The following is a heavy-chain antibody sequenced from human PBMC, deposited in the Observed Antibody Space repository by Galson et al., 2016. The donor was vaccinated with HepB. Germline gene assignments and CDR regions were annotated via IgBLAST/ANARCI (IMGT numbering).Heavy chain of an antibody. V-gene: IGHV2-26*02. CDR3: ARIHLNALTVRPDAFDV. CDR2: IFWNDEE. Sequence: PALVKPTQTLTLTCTVSGFSLSSARMGVSWIRQPPGKALEWLAQIFWNDEESYSTSLKSRLTISKDTSKNQVVLSMTNMDPVDTATYYCARIHLNALTVRPDAFDVWGQGTVVIVSS. D-gene: IGHD3-9*01. J-gene: IGHJ3*01. CDR1: GFSLSSARMG.